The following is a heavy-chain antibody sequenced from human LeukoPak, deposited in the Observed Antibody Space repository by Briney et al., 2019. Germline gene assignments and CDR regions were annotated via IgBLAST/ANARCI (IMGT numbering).Heavy chain of an antibody. V-gene: IGHV3-30*07. Sequence: PGGSLRLSCAASGFTFSSYAMHWVRQAPGKGLEWVAVISYDGSNKYYADSVKGRFTISRDNSKNTLYLQMNSLRAEDTAVYYCAKDLWTTVVIEEDDAFDIWGQGTMVTVSS. D-gene: IGHD4-23*01. CDR3: AKDLWTTVVIEEDDAFDI. CDR2: ISYDGSNK. J-gene: IGHJ3*02. CDR1: GFTFSSYA.